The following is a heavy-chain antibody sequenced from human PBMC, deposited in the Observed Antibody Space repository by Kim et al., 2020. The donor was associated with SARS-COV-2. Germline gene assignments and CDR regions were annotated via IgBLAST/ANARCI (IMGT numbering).Heavy chain of an antibody. V-gene: IGHV1-8*01. J-gene: IGHJ4*02. Sequence: ASVKVSCKASGYTFTSYDINWVRQATGQGLEWMGWMNPNSGNTGYAQKFQGRVTMTRNTSISTAYMELSSLRSEDTAVYYCARHLDSSGWSFDYWGQGTLVTVSS. CDR2: MNPNSGNT. CDR3: ARHLDSSGWSFDY. D-gene: IGHD6-19*01. CDR1: GYTFTSYD.